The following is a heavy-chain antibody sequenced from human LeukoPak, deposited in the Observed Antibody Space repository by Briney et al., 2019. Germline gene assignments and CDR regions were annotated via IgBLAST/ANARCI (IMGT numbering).Heavy chain of an antibody. Sequence: SETLSLTCSVSGGSITSYYWNWIRQPPGKGLEWIGHMYYSGSTNYNPSLKSRVTISVDTFKNQFSLKLSSVTAADTAVYYCARHQGDYWGQGTLVTVSS. J-gene: IGHJ4*02. V-gene: IGHV4-59*08. CDR2: MYYSGST. CDR3: ARHQGDY. CDR1: GGSITSYY.